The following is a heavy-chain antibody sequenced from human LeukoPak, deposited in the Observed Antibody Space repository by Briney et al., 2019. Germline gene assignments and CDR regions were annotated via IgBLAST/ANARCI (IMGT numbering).Heavy chain of an antibody. Sequence: ASVKVSCKASGYTVTGYYFHWVRQAPGQGLEWMGWIHPNTGGTYYAQKFRGRVTLTMDTSIRTAYMELNRLTFDDTAVYYCARDDITVEIAHRGEGTLVSVSS. V-gene: IGHV1-2*02. D-gene: IGHD2-21*01. CDR3: ARDDITVEIAH. CDR2: IHPNTGGT. J-gene: IGHJ4*01. CDR1: GYTVTGYY.